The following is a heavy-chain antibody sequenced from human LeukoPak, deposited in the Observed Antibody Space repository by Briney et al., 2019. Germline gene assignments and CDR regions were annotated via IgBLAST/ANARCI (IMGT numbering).Heavy chain of an antibody. CDR3: AKDRGQDIVVVPAAINFDY. CDR1: GASISNSRSF. V-gene: IGHV4-61*01. CDR2: IYYSGTT. D-gene: IGHD2-2*02. J-gene: IGHJ4*02. Sequence: SETLSLTCTVSGASISNSRSFWGWIRQPPGKGLEWIGYIYYSGTTTYNPSLKSRVIISVDTSKNQFSLDLSSVTAADTAVYYCAKDRGQDIVVVPAAINFDYWGQGTLVTVSS.